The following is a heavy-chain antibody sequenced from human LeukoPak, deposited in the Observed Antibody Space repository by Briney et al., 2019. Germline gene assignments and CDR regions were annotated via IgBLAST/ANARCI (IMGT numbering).Heavy chain of an antibody. CDR1: RFTFSSYV. CDR2: IWYDGDNK. V-gene: IGHV3-33*06. D-gene: IGHD3-22*01. J-gene: IGHJ4*02. Sequence: GGSLRLSCAASRFTFSSYVMHWVRQAPGKGLEWVALIWYDGDNKYYSDSVKGRFTISRDNSKNMLYLQMNSLRAEDTAVYYCAKARATYLYDTSGYSALDYWGQGTLVTVSS. CDR3: AKARATYLYDTSGYSALDY.